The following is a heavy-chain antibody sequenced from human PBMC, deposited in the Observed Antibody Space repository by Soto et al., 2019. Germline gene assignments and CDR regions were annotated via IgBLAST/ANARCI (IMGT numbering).Heavy chain of an antibody. CDR1: GFTFSSFA. J-gene: IGHJ2*01. Sequence: EVQLLESGGGLVQPGGSLRLSCAASGFTFSSFAMNWVRQAPGKGLEWVSGVSGGGVATFYADSVKGRFTISRVQSKNTLYLQMNSLRAEDTAVYYCGRKIVGTTTRGADRDFDVWGRGTLVTVSS. CDR2: VSGGGVAT. V-gene: IGHV3-23*01. CDR3: GRKIVGTTTRGADRDFDV. D-gene: IGHD1-1*01.